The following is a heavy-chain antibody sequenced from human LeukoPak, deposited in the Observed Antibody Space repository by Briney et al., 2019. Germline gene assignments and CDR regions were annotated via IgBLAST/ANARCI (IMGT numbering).Heavy chain of an antibody. CDR2: SRNKANSYTT. CDR1: GFTVSDHY. CDR3: ARDRYCSGGSCYGWFDP. Sequence: GGSLRLSCAASGFTVSDHYMDWVRQAPGKGLEWVGRSRNKANSYTTEYAASVKGRFTISRDDSKKSLYLQMNSLRAEDTAVYHCARDRYCSGGSCYGWFDPWGQGTLVTVSS. V-gene: IGHV3-72*01. D-gene: IGHD2-15*01. J-gene: IGHJ5*02.